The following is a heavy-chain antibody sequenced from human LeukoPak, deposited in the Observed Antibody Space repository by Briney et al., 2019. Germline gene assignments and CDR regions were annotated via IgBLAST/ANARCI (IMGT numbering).Heavy chain of an antibody. CDR2: IYHSGST. CDR3: ARVEYYYDSSGYYNY. D-gene: IGHD3-22*01. CDR1: GGSISSSNW. J-gene: IGHJ4*02. V-gene: IGHV4-4*02. Sequence: SGTLSLTCAVSGGSISSSNWWSWVRQPPGKGLEWIGEIYHSGSTNYNPSLKSRVTISVDKSKNQFSLKLSSVTAADTAVYYCARVEYYYDSSGYYNYWGQGTLVTVSS.